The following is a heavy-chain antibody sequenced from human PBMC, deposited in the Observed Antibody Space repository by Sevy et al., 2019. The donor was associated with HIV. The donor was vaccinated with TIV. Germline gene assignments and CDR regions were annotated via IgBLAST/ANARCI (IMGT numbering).Heavy chain of an antibody. CDR2: IYYNGHI. CDR1: GGSITSLY. CDR3: AGENAWGRGYS. D-gene: IGHD1-26*01. V-gene: IGHV4-59*08. Sequence: SETMSLTCTVSGGSITSLYWNWIRQPPGKGLEWIANIYYNGHINYNPSLKSRVTLSLDTSKNQFSLRLSSVTAADMAMYYCAGENAWGRGYSWGQGTLVTVSS. J-gene: IGHJ4*02.